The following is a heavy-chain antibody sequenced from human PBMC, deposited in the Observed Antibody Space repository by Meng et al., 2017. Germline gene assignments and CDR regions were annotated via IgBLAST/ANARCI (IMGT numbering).Heavy chain of an antibody. CDR2: IYHSGST. CDR3: ARDRGAVAGTNFDY. V-gene: IGHV4-4*02. J-gene: IGHJ4*02. D-gene: IGHD6-19*01. Sequence: QVEVQELGPGLVERAGPQSLTCAVSGGSISSSNWWSWVRQPPGKGLEWIGEIYHSGSTNYNPSLKSRVTISVDKSKNQFSLKLSSVTAADTAVYYCARDRGAVAGTNFDYWGQGTLVTVSS. CDR1: GGSISSSNW.